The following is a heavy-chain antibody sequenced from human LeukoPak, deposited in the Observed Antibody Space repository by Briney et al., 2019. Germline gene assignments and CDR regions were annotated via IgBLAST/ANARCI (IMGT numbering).Heavy chain of an antibody. J-gene: IGHJ3*02. V-gene: IGHV1-8*01. CDR2: MNPNSGNT. D-gene: IGHD7-27*01. CDR1: GYTFTSYD. CDR3: ARGWAAGPAFDI. Sequence: GASVKVSCRASGYTFTSYDINWVRQATGQGLEWMGWMNPNSGNTGYAQKFQGRVTMTRNTSTSTAYMELSSLRSEDTAVYYCARGWAAGPAFDIWGQGTMVTVSS.